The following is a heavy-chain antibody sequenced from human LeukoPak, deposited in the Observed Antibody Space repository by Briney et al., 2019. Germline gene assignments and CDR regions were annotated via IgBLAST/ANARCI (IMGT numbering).Heavy chain of an antibody. CDR2: INGGSGNT. CDR1: GYTFTDYT. D-gene: IGHD6-13*01. V-gene: IGHV1-3*01. J-gene: IGHJ4*02. Sequence: GASVKVSCKASGYTFTDYTMHWLRQAPGQRLDWMGWINGGSGNTKYSPEFQGRVTMTTDTSTSTAYMELRSLRSDDTAVYYCARVTVGYSSSWYEDGYWGQGTLVTVSS. CDR3: ARVTVGYSSSWYEDGY.